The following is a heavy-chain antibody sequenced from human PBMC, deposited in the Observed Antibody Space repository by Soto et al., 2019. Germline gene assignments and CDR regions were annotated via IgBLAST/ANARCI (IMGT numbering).Heavy chain of an antibody. Sequence: PSETLSLTCTVSGGSISSYYWSWIRQPPGKGLERIGYIYYSGSTNYNPFLKSRVTISVDTSNNQFSLKLSSVTAADTAVYYCARDRRVYDILTGYSSSYFDYWGQGTLVTVSS. J-gene: IGHJ4*02. CDR3: ARDRRVYDILTGYSSSYFDY. CDR1: GGSISSYY. D-gene: IGHD3-9*01. CDR2: IYYSGST. V-gene: IGHV4-59*01.